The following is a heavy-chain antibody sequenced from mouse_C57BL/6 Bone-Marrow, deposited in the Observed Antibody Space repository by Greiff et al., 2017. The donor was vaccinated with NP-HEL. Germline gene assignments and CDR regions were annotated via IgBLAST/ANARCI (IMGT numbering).Heavy chain of an antibody. Sequence: EVQLQQSGPGLVKPSQSLSLTCSVTGSSITSGYYWNWIRQFPGNKLEWMGYISYDGSNNYNPSLKNRISIPRDPSKNQFFLKLNSVTTEDTATYYCARDRGLDYWGQGTTLTVSS. D-gene: IGHD2-2*01. CDR3: ARDRGLDY. V-gene: IGHV3-6*01. CDR2: ISYDGSN. CDR1: GSSITSGYY. J-gene: IGHJ2*01.